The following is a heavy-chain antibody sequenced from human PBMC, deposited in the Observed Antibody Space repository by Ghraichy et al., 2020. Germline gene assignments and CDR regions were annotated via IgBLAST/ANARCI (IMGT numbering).Heavy chain of an antibody. V-gene: IGHV3-23*01. D-gene: IGHD2/OR15-2a*01. J-gene: IGHJ4*02. CDR3: AREGKNFDC. CDR1: GFTFGFTFSSST. Sequence: GGSLRLSCAASGFTFGFTFSSSTMIWARQAPGKGLEWVSGIGGSGGGTYYADSMKGRFTISRDNSKNTVYLQMNSLRAEDTAIYYCAREGKNFDCWGQGTLVTVSS. CDR2: IGGSGGGT.